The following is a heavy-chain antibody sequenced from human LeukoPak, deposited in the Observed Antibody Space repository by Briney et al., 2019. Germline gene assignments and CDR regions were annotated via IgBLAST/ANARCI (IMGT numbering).Heavy chain of an antibody. CDR2: ISSNGGST. CDR1: GFTFSSYA. J-gene: IGHJ3*02. D-gene: IGHD3-9*01. CDR3: ARDKTSNILTGYYTDAFDI. V-gene: IGHV3-64*01. Sequence: GGSLRLSCAASGFTFSSYAMHWVRQAPGKGLEYVSAISSNGGSTYYANSVKGRFTISRDNSKNTLYLQMGSLRAEDMAVYYCARDKTSNILTGYYTDAFDIWGQGTMVTVSS.